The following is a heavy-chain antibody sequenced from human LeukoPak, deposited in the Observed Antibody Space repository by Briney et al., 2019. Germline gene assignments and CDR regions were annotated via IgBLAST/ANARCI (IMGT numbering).Heavy chain of an antibody. Sequence: PGGSLRLSCAASGFTFSSYGMSWVRQAPGKGLEWVSAISGSGGSTNYADSVKGRFTISRDNSKNTLYLQMNSLRVEDTAVYYCARDIGISWSDYWGQGTLVTVSS. CDR1: GFTFSSYG. CDR3: ARDIGISWSDY. D-gene: IGHD6-13*01. J-gene: IGHJ4*02. CDR2: ISGSGGST. V-gene: IGHV3-23*01.